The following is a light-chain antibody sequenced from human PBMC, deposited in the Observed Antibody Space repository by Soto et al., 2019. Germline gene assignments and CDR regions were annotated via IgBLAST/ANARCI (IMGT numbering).Light chain of an antibody. CDR3: CSYAGSPYV. CDR2: DVS. J-gene: IGLJ1*01. Sequence: QSALTQPRSVSGSPGQSVTISCTGTSSDVGGYNYVSWYQQHPGKAPKLMIYDVSKRPSGVPDRFSGSKSGNTASLPISGLQAEDEADYYCCSYAGSPYVFGTGTKVTVL. CDR1: SSDVGGYNY. V-gene: IGLV2-11*01.